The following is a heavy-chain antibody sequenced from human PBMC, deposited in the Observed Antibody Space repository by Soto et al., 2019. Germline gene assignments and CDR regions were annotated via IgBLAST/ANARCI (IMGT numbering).Heavy chain of an antibody. V-gene: IGHV4-34*01. J-gene: IGHJ6*02. D-gene: IGHD3-10*01. CDR2: INHSGST. CDR3: ARGTMVRGVIISRYYGMNV. CDR1: GGSFSGYY. Sequence: SETLSLTCAVYGGSFSGYYWSWIRQPPGKGLEWIGEINHSGSTNYNPSLKSRVTISVDTSKNQFSLKLSSVTAADTAVYYCARGTMVRGVIISRYYGMNVWGQGTTVTVSS.